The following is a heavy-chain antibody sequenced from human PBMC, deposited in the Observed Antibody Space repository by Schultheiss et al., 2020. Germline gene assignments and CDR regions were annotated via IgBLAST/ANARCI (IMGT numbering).Heavy chain of an antibody. Sequence: GGSLRLSCAASGFTFSSYAMSWVRQAPGKGLEWVSAISGSGGSTYYADSVKGRFTISRDNSKNTLYLQMNSLRSEDTAVYYCARGVYSYGRGRGYSLDYWGQGTLVNVSS. D-gene: IGHD5-18*01. V-gene: IGHV3-23*01. CDR3: ARGVYSYGRGRGYSLDY. CDR1: GFTFSSYA. J-gene: IGHJ4*02. CDR2: ISGSGGST.